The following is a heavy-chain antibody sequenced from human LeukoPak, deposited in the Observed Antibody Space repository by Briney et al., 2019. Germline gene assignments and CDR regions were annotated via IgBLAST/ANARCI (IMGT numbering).Heavy chain of an antibody. CDR1: GGSIRSGNFY. Sequence: SETLSLTCTVSGGSIRSGNFYWSWIRQPAGKSLEWIGRIFTSGSTNYNPSLKSRVTISLDTTKNQFSLSLSSATAADTALYYCARGIDYGDLYFYYYMDVWGKGTAVTVSS. CDR2: IFTSGST. D-gene: IGHD4-17*01. CDR3: ARGIDYGDLYFYYYMDV. J-gene: IGHJ6*03. V-gene: IGHV4-61*02.